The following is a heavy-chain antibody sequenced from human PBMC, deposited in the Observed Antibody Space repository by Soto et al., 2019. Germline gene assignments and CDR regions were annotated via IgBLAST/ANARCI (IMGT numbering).Heavy chain of an antibody. CDR1: GESFRNNY. D-gene: IGHD3-16*02. CDR3: ARGGGGYDYVWGSYRPFDF. V-gene: IGHV4-34*01. J-gene: IGHJ4*02. CDR2: INHSGST. Sequence: QVHLQQWGAGLLRPSETLSLTCAVYGESFRNNYWSWIRQPPGKGLDWIGEINHSGSTNYNPSLKSRVTISLDTSKNQFSLKLSSVTAAVTAVYYCARGGGGYDYVWGSYRPFDFWGRGTLVTVSS.